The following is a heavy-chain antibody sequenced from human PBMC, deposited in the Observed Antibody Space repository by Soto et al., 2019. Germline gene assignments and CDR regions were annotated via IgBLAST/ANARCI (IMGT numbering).Heavy chain of an antibody. Sequence: GESLKSSCKGSGYSFTSYGIGWVRQMPGKGLEWMGIIYPGDSDTRYSPSFQGQVTISADKSISTAYLQWSSLKASDTAMYYCARVSIAAAGTYGMDVWGQGTTVTVSS. D-gene: IGHD6-13*01. J-gene: IGHJ6*02. V-gene: IGHV5-51*01. CDR1: GYSFTSYG. CDR3: ARVSIAAAGTYGMDV. CDR2: IYPGDSDT.